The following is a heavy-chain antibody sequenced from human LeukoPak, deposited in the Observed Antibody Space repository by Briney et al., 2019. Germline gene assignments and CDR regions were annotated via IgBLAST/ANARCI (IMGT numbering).Heavy chain of an antibody. J-gene: IGHJ4*02. Sequence: PSETLSLTCTVSGGSISSGGYYWSWIRQHPGKGLEWIGYIYYSGSTYYNPSLKSRVTISVDMSKNQFSLKLSSVTAADTAVYYCVRVSFHYDILTGYPRTPDTDYWGQGTLVTVSS. CDR3: VRVSFHYDILTGYPRTPDTDY. V-gene: IGHV4-31*03. D-gene: IGHD3-9*01. CDR1: GGSISSGGYY. CDR2: IYYSGST.